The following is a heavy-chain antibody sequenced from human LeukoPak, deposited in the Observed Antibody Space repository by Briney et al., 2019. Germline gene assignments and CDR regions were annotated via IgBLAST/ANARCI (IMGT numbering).Heavy chain of an antibody. CDR1: GYTFTSYG. CDR3: ARDMDSSGWYGLDY. Sequence: ASVKVSCKASGYTFTSYGISWVRQAPGQGLEWMGWSNAGNGNTKYSQEFQGRVTITRDTSASTAYMELSSLRSEDMAVYYCARDMDSSGWYGLDYWGQGTLVTVSS. J-gene: IGHJ4*02. V-gene: IGHV1-3*02. D-gene: IGHD6-19*01. CDR2: SNAGNGNT.